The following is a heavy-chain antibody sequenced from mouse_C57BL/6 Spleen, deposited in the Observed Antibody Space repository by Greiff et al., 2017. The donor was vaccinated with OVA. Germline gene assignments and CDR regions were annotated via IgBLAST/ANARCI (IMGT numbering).Heavy chain of an antibody. CDR2: INPNNGCT. D-gene: IGHD1-1*01. J-gene: IGHJ1*03. Sequence: EVQLQQSGPELVKPGASVKIPCKASGYTFTDYNMDWVKQSHGKSLEWIGDINPNNGCTIYNQKFKGKATLTVDKSSSTAYMELRSLTSEDTAVYYCARLVNSFITTVVGYFDVWGTGTTVTVSS. CDR1: GYTFTDYN. CDR3: ARLVNSFITTVVGYFDV. V-gene: IGHV1-18*01.